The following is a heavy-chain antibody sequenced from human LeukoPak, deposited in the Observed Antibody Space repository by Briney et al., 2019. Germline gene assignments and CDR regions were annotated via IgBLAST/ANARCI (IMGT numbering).Heavy chain of an antibody. CDR1: GYTFTSYA. V-gene: IGHV1-3*01. CDR2: INAGNGNT. CDR3: ARDRIAVDGTTLGY. J-gene: IGHJ4*02. Sequence: ASVKVSCKASGYTFTSYAMHWVRQAPGQRLEWMGWINAGNGNTKYSQKFQGRVTITRDTSASTAYMELSSLRSEDTAVYYCARDRIAVDGTTLGYWGQGTLVTVSS. D-gene: IGHD6-19*01.